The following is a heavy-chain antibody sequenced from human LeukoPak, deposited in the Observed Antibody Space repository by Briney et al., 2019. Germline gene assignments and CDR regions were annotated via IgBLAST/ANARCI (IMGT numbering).Heavy chain of an antibody. CDR2: IYYSGST. CDR3: ARDVNSGSYAV. V-gene: IGHV4-59*01. J-gene: IGHJ4*02. D-gene: IGHD1-26*01. CDR1: GGSISSYY. Sequence: PSETLSLTCTVPGGSISSYYWSWIRQPPGKGLEWIGYIYYSGSTNYNPSLKSRVTISVDTSKNQFSLKLSSVTAADTAVYYCARDVNSGSYAVWGQGTLVTVSS.